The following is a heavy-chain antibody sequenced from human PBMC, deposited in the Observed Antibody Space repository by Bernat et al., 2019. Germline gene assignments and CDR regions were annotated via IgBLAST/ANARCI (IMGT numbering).Heavy chain of an antibody. J-gene: IGHJ4*02. D-gene: IGHD2-21*01. CDR3: ARDPRYCGGDCYYFDY. Sequence: QVQLVQSGAEVKKPGSSVKVSCKASGGTFSSYAISWVRQAPGQGLEWMGGVIPIFGIANYAQKFQGRVTITADESTSTAYMELSSLRSEDTAVYYCARDPRYCGGDCYYFDYWGQGTLVTVSS. V-gene: IGHV1-69*01. CDR1: GGTFSSYA. CDR2: VIPIFGIA.